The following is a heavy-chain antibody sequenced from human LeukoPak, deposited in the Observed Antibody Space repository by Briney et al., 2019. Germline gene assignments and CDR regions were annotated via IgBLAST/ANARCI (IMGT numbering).Heavy chain of an antibody. J-gene: IGHJ4*02. Sequence: ASVKVSCKASGYTFTGYYMHWVRQAPGQGLEWMGWINPNSGGTNYAQKFQGRVTMTRDTSISTAYMELSRLRSDDTAVYYCARVASIAAPTTYVYWGQGTLVTVSS. V-gene: IGHV1-2*02. D-gene: IGHD6-6*01. CDR2: INPNSGGT. CDR1: GYTFTGYY. CDR3: ARVASIAAPTTYVY.